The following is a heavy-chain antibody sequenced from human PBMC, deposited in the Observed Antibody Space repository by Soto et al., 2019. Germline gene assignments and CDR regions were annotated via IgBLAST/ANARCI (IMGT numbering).Heavy chain of an antibody. Sequence: GGSLRLSCAASGFTSSRTAMTWVRQAPGKGLEWVATISGSGTSTYYADSVKGRLIISRDNSKSTVNLQMNSLRVDDTAVYYCATSFRYFDNWGQGTRVTVSS. CDR2: ISGSGTST. V-gene: IGHV3-23*01. D-gene: IGHD3-9*01. CDR3: ATSFRYFDN. J-gene: IGHJ4*02. CDR1: GFTSSRTA.